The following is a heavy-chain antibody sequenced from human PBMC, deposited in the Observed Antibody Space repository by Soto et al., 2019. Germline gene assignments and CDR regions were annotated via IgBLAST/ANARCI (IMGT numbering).Heavy chain of an antibody. J-gene: IGHJ6*03. CDR3: ARQDILTGYKYYYYYYMDV. Sequence: PSETLSLTCTVSGGSISSSSYYWGWIRQPPGKGLEWIRSIYYSGSTYYNPSLKSRVTISVDTSKNQFSLKLSSVTAADTAVYYCARQDILTGYKYYYYYYMDVWGKGTTVTVSS. V-gene: IGHV4-39*01. CDR2: IYYSGST. D-gene: IGHD3-9*01. CDR1: GGSISSSSYY.